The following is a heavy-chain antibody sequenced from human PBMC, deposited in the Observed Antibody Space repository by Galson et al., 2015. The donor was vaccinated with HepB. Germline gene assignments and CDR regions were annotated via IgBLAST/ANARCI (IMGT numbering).Heavy chain of an antibody. D-gene: IGHD2-21*02. J-gene: IGHJ6*02. Sequence: SLRLSCAASGFTFSSYAMHWVRQAPGKGLEWVAVISYDGSNKYYADSVKGRFTTSRDNSKNTLYLQMNSLRAEDTAVYYCARDSRSGGVFVGDWANYYYYGMDVWGQGTTVTVSS. CDR1: GFTFSSYA. CDR3: ARDSRSGGVFVGDWANYYYYGMDV. CDR2: ISYDGSNK. V-gene: IGHV3-30*04.